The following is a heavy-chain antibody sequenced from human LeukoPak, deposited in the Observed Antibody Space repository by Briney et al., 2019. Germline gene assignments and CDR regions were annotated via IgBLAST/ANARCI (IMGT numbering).Heavy chain of an antibody. J-gene: IGHJ5*02. CDR3: ARVSSGFVDP. CDR1: GFTFNTYA. Sequence: GGSLRLSCAASGFTFNTYALTWVRQAPGKGLEWVSVIYSGGSTYYADSVKGRFTISRDNSKNTLYLQMNSLRAEDTAVYYCARVSSGFVDPWGQGTLVTVSS. D-gene: IGHD3-10*01. V-gene: IGHV3-53*01. CDR2: IYSGGST.